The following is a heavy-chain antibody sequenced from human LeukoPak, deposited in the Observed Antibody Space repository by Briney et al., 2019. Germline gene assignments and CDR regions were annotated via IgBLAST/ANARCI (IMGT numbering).Heavy chain of an antibody. CDR3: ARHPIVATIGFADY. V-gene: IGHV4-38-2*01. D-gene: IGHD5-12*01. CDR1: GYSISSGYY. CDR2: IYHSGST. J-gene: IGHJ4*02. Sequence: SETLSLTCAVSGYSISSGYYWGWIRQPPGKGLEWIGSIYHSGSTYYNPSLKSRVTISVDTSKNQFSLKLSSVTAADTAVYYCARHPIVATIGFADYWGRGTLVTVSS.